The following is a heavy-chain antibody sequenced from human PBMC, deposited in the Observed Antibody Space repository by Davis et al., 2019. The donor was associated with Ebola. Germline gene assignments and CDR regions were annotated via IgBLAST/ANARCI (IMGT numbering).Heavy chain of an antibody. CDR1: GGSLSGYY. Sequence: MPSETLSLTCAVYGGSLSGYYWSWIRQLPGKGLEWIGEISHSGSTNYNPSLKSRVTIPIDTSKNQFSLKLSSVTVADTAVYYCARRGSGWYAGFDYWGQGTLVTVSS. CDR2: ISHSGST. CDR3: ARRGSGWYAGFDY. V-gene: IGHV4-34*01. J-gene: IGHJ4*02. D-gene: IGHD6-19*01.